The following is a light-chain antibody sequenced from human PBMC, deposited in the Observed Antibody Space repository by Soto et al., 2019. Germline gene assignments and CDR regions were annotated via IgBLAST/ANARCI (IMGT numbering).Light chain of an antibody. CDR3: LQANSFPFT. V-gene: IGKV1-12*01. CDR1: QGISSR. Sequence: DVQMTQSPSSVSASVGDRVTITCRASQGISSRLAWYQQKPGKAPKLLIYAASSWQGGVPSRFSGSGAGTEFTLTISSLQPEDFATYYCLQANSFPFTFGPGTKVDIK. J-gene: IGKJ3*01. CDR2: AAS.